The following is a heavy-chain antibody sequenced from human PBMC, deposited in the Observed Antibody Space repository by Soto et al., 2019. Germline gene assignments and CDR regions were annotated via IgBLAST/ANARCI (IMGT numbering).Heavy chain of an antibody. CDR2: ISGSGDYT. D-gene: IGHD2-2*01. CDR3: ARDEAYCSGTSCYVYSYYALDV. Sequence: PGGSLRLSCVASGFSFSTYAMSWVHQAPGKGLQWVSSISGSGDYTYYADSVKGRFTISRDNSKSTLYLQMNSLSAEDTAVYYCARDEAYCSGTSCYVYSYYALDVWGQGTTVTVSS. J-gene: IGHJ6*02. CDR1: GFSFSTYA. V-gene: IGHV3-23*01.